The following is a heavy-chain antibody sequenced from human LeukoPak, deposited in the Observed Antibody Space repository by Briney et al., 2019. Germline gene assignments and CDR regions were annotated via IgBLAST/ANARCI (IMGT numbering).Heavy chain of an antibody. V-gene: IGHV3-30*04. CDR1: GFTFSSYA. J-gene: IGHJ5*02. CDR3: ATDPNRDVLRYFDWLLYGGWFDP. CDR2: ISYDVSNK. D-gene: IGHD3-9*01. Sequence: GGSLRLSCAASGFTFSSYAMHWVRQAPGKGLEWGAVISYDVSNKYYADSVNGRFTISRDNSKNTLYLQMNSLRAEDTAVYYCATDPNRDVLRYFDWLLYGGWFDPWGQGTLVTVSS.